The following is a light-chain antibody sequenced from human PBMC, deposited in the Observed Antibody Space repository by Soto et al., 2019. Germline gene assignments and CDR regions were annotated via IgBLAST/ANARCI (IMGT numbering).Light chain of an antibody. V-gene: IGKV3-11*01. Sequence: EIVLTQSPGTLSLSPGARATLSCRASQSVSSYLSWYQQKPGQAPLLLVFDASTTATGIPARFSGSGSGTEFIPTIISRGPADVAVYYCQQRRNWPLALTFGGGTKVEIK. CDR3: QQRRNWPLALT. CDR2: DAS. J-gene: IGKJ4*01. CDR1: QSVSSY.